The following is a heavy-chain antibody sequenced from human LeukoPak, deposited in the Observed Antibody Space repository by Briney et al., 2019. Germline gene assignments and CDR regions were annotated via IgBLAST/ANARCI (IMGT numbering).Heavy chain of an antibody. D-gene: IGHD4-17*01. J-gene: IGHJ5*02. CDR2: IYYSGST. CDR1: GGSISSSSYY. CDR3: ARQGTTVTIRWFDP. V-gene: IGHV4-39*01. Sequence: PSETLSLTCTVSGGSISSSSYYCGWIRQPPGKGLEWIGSIYYSGSTYYNPSLKSRVTISVDTSKNQFSLKLSSVTAADTAVYYCARQGTTVTIRWFDPWGQGTLVTVSS.